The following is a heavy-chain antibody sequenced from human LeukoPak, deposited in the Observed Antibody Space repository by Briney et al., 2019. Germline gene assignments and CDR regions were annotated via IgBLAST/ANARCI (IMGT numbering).Heavy chain of an antibody. V-gene: IGHV1-24*01. J-gene: IGHJ4*02. CDR3: ATDPPSL. CDR1: GYTLTELY. Sequence: GASVKVCCKVSGYTLTELYMHWVRRAPGKGLEWMGGFDPEDGETIYAQKFQGRVTMTEDTSTDTAYMELSSLKSEDTAVYYCATDPPSLWGQGTLVTVSS. CDR2: FDPEDGET.